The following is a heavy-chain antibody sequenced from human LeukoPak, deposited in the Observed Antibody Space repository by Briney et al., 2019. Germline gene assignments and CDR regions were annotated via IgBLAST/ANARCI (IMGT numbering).Heavy chain of an antibody. CDR3: ARGVGHRGQEHSYVYYFDY. CDR2: INPNSGNT. Sequence: ASVTVSCTASGYTFTSYDINWVRQATGQGLEWMGWINPNSGNTDYAQKFQGRVTITRDTSISTAYMELSSLRSEDTAVYYCARGVGHRGQEHSYVYYFDYWGQGPLVTVSS. D-gene: IGHD5-18*01. J-gene: IGHJ4*02. CDR1: GYTFTSYD. V-gene: IGHV1-8*01.